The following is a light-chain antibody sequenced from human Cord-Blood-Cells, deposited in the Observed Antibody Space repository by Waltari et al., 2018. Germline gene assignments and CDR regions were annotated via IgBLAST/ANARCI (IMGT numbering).Light chain of an antibody. V-gene: IGLV2-14*01. CDR3: SSYTSSSTLV. Sequence: QSALTQPASVSGSPGQSLTISCTGTSSDVGGYNYVSCSQQHPGKAPKLMIYDVSNRPSGVSNRFSGSKSGNTASLTISGLQAEDEADYYCSSYTSSSTLVFGTGTKVTVL. J-gene: IGLJ1*01. CDR2: DVS. CDR1: SSDVGGYNY.